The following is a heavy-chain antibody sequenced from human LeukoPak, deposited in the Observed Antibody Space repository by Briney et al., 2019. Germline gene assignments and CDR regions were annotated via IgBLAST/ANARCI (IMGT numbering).Heavy chain of an antibody. V-gene: IGHV3-66*01. CDR1: GFTLCNNY. CDR2: IFSHGET. J-gene: IGHJ4*02. D-gene: IGHD2-8*01. Sequence: GGSLRLSCAASGFTLCNNYMNWVRQAPGKGLEWVSLIFSHGETSYADSVKGRFTISRHNSKNTLYLQMNGLRVEDRAVYYWARDPPAVSINTYAWGQGTLVTVSS. CDR3: ARDPPAVSINTYA.